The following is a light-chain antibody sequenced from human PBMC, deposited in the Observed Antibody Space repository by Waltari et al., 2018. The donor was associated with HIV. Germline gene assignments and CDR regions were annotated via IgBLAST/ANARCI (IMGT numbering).Light chain of an antibody. J-gene: IGLJ2*01. V-gene: IGLV3-1*01. CDR2: ADS. CDR1: HLSLKY. CDR3: QAWDTIREV. Sequence: FELTQPPPVSVSPGQTVNITCSGDHLSLKYTCWYQQKPGQSPMLVIYADSKRPSGIPDRFFGSNSGNTSTLTIYGAQTVDEADYYCQAWDTIREVFGGGTRLTVL.